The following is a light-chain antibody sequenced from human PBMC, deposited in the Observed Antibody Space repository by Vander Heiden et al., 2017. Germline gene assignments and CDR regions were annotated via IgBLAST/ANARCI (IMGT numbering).Light chain of an antibody. J-gene: IGLJ2*01. CDR1: SGDIGAYTS. CDR3: SSYAGNDNLI. V-gene: IGLV2-8*01. CDR2: TVT. Sequence: QSALTQPPSASGSPGQSVTIPCTGTSGDIGAYTSVSWYQQKPGKALKLLIFTVTKRPSGVPDRFSGSKSGNTASLTVSGLQAEDEADYYCSSYAGNDNLIFGGGTKLTVL.